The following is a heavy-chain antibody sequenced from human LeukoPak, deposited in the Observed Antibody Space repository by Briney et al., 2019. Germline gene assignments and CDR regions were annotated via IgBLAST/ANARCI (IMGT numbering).Heavy chain of an antibody. CDR2: ISSSSSTI. J-gene: IGHJ4*02. V-gene: IGHV3-48*02. Sequence: GGSLSLSCAASGFTFSTYSMNWVRQAPGKGVEWVSYISSSSSTIYYADSVKGRFTISRDNAKNSLYLQMHYLRDEDTALYYCARYSSGWSFDYWGQGTLVTVSS. CDR3: ARYSSGWSFDY. D-gene: IGHD6-19*01. CDR1: GFTFSTYS.